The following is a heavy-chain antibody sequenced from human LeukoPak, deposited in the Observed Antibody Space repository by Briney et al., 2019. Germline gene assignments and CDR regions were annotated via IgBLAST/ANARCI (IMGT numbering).Heavy chain of an antibody. D-gene: IGHD3-10*01. Sequence: GGSLRLSCAASGFTVSSYYMSWVRQAPGKGLEWVSYISSSSSTIYYADSVKGRFTISRDYSRNMLYLQMDSLRAEDTAVYYCATFASGSNLDALDIWGHGTTVTVSS. CDR1: GFTVSSYY. V-gene: IGHV3-48*01. J-gene: IGHJ3*02. CDR2: ISSSSSTI. CDR3: ATFASGSNLDALDI.